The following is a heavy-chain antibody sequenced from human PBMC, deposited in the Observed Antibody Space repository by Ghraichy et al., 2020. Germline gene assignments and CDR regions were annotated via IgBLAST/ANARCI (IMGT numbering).Heavy chain of an antibody. Sequence: GGSLRLSCEASGYAFSTDSMSWVRQAPGKGLEWVANIKQDAGEKYYVDSVNGRFTISRDNAKNSLYLQMNSLRAEDTAVYYCAREKQPGGAAAGTGYWGQGTLVTVSS. CDR2: IKQDAGEK. J-gene: IGHJ4*02. V-gene: IGHV3-7*01. CDR1: GYAFSTDS. D-gene: IGHD6-13*01. CDR3: AREKQPGGAAAGTGY.